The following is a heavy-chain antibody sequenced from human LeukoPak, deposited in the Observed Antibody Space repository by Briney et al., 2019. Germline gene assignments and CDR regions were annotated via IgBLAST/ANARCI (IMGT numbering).Heavy chain of an antibody. V-gene: IGHV1-69*04. CDR2: IIPILGIA. J-gene: IGHJ4*02. CDR3: TRDPNWGPSY. CDR1: GGTFSSYA. D-gene: IGHD7-27*01. Sequence: ASVKVSCKASGGTFSSYAISWVRQAPGQGLEWMGRIIPILGIANYAQKFQGRVTITADKSTSTAYMELSSLRSEDTAVYYCTRDPNWGPSYWGQGTLVTVSS.